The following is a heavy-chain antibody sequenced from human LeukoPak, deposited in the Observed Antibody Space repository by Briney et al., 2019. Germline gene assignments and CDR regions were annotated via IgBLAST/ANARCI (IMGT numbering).Heavy chain of an antibody. CDR2: VNYSGNT. V-gene: IGHV4-34*01. CDR1: GGSIRGNY. J-gene: IGHJ4*02. D-gene: IGHD3-3*01. Sequence: PSETLSLTCSVSGGSIRGNYWSWIRQTQGKGLEWIGEVNYSGNTNYNPSVKSRVAISVDMSKNHLSLRLNSVTAADTAAYYCARMTDFWNEYYDSYFDYWGQGTLVIVSS. CDR3: ARMTDFWNEYYDSYFDY.